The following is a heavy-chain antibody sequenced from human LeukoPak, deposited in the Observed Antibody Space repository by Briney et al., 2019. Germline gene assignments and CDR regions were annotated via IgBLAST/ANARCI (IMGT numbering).Heavy chain of an antibody. J-gene: IGHJ6*02. CDR1: GFTFSNAW. V-gene: IGHV3-15*01. Sequence: GGSLRLSCAASGFTFSNAWMSWVRQAPGKGLEWVGRIKSKTDGGTTDYAAPAKGRFTISRDDSKNTLYLQMNSLKTEDTAVYYCTKAEEYYYYGMDVWGQGTTVTVSS. CDR2: IKSKTDGGTT. CDR3: TKAEEYYYYGMDV.